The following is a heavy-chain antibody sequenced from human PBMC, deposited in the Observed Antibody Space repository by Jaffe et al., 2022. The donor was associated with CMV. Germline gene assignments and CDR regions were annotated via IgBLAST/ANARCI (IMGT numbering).Heavy chain of an antibody. CDR3: ARDMGRGQQTTNHGMN. CDR2: INPSGGST. Sequence: QVQLVQSGAEVKKPGASVKVSCKASGYTFTSYYMHWVRQAPGQGLEWMGIINPSGGSTSYAQKFQGRVTMTRDTSTSTVYMELSSLRSEDTAVYYCARDMGRGQQTTNHGMNWGQGTLVTVSS. CDR1: GYTFTSYY. D-gene: IGHD4-4*01. V-gene: IGHV1-46*01. J-gene: IGHJ4*02.